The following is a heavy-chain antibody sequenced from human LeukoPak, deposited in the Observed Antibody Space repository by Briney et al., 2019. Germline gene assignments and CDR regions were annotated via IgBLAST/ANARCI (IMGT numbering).Heavy chain of an antibody. J-gene: IGHJ4*02. CDR2: IIPIFGTA. Sequence: GASVKVSCKASGGTFSSYAISWVRQAPGQGLEWMGGIIPIFGTANYAQKLQGRVTITADKSTSTAYMELSSLRSEDTAVYYCARYMAAVSYYFDYWGQGTLVTVSS. CDR3: ARYMAAVSYYFDY. D-gene: IGHD6-13*01. V-gene: IGHV1-69*06. CDR1: GGTFSSYA.